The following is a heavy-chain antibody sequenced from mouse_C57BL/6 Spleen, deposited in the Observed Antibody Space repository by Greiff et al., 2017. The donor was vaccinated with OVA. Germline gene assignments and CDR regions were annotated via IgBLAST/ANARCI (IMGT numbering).Heavy chain of an antibody. CDR2: INPNYGTT. Sequence: EVKLMESGPELVKPGASVKISCKASGYSFTDYNMNWVKQSNGKSLEWIGVINPNYGTTSYNQKFKGKATLTVDQSSSTAYMQLNSLTSEDSAVYYCAINWDAGDYFDYWGQGTTLTVSS. D-gene: IGHD4-1*01. CDR1: GYSFTDYN. J-gene: IGHJ2*01. CDR3: AINWDAGDYFDY. V-gene: IGHV1-39*01.